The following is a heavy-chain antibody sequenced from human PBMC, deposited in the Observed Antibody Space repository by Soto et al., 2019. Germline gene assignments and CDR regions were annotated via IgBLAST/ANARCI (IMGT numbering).Heavy chain of an antibody. V-gene: IGHV3-64*01. J-gene: IGHJ6*03. Sequence: EVQLVESGGGLVQPGGSLRLSCAASGFTFSSYAMHWVRQAPGKGLEYVSAISSNGGSTYYANSVKGRFTISRDNSKNTLYLQMGSLRAEDMAVYYYARDLYSSSIGYYYYYMDVWGKGTTVTVSS. CDR1: GFTFSSYA. CDR3: ARDLYSSSIGYYYYYMDV. CDR2: ISSNGGST. D-gene: IGHD6-6*01.